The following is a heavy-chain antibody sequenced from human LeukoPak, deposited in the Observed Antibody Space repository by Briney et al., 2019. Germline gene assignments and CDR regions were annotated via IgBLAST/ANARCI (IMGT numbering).Heavy chain of an antibody. Sequence: SETLSLTCTVSGGSISSGGYYWSWIRQHPGKGLEWIGYIYYSGSTYYNPSLKSRVTISVDTSKNQFSLKLSSVTAADTAVYCCAREMALSLDYWGQGTLVTVSS. V-gene: IGHV4-31*03. CDR1: GGSISSGGYY. J-gene: IGHJ4*02. CDR3: AREMALSLDY. CDR2: IYYSGST. D-gene: IGHD5-24*01.